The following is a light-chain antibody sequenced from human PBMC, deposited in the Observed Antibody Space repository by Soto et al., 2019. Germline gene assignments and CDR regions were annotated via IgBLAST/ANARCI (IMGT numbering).Light chain of an antibody. CDR2: DAS. CDR1: QSIATL. Sequence: EIVLTQSPGTLSLSPGERATPSCRASQSIATLLGWYQQKPGQAPRLLIYDASNRASGIPARFSGSGSGTDFTLTISSLEPEDFAVYYCQHRSNWPATWTFGQGTKVEIK. J-gene: IGKJ1*01. V-gene: IGKV3-11*01. CDR3: QHRSNWPATWT.